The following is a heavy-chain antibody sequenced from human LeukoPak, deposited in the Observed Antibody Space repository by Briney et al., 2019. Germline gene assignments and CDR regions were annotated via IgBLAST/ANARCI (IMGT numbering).Heavy chain of an antibody. D-gene: IGHD2-2*01. Sequence: SETLSLTCTVSGGSISSSSYYWGWIRQPPGKGLEWIGSIYYSGSTYYNPSLKSRVTISVDTSKNQFSLKLSSVTAADTAVYYCARSPPPGAHQLPYNWFDPGGQGTLVTVSS. CDR2: IYYSGST. J-gene: IGHJ5*02. CDR1: GGSISSSSYY. CDR3: ARSPPPGAHQLPYNWFDP. V-gene: IGHV4-39*07.